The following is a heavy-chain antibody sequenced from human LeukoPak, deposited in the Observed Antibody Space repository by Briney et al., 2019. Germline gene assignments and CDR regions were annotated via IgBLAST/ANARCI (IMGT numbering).Heavy chain of an antibody. J-gene: IGHJ6*03. CDR3: ARHEGRHSGFSPQGYYYYMHV. V-gene: IGHV4-39*01. Sequence: TPSETLSLTCSVSAGTISRSSWYLLWIRQPPGKGLEWIATVTFSDNIYYNPSLKSRVTISVDMSKNQFSLNVTSVTAAHTAVYYCARHEGRHSGFSPQGYYYYMHVWGKGTTVTVSS. CDR2: VTFSDNI. D-gene: IGHD6-19*01. CDR1: AGTISRSSWY.